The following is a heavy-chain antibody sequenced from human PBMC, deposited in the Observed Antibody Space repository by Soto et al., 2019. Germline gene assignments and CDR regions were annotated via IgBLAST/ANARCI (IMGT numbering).Heavy chain of an antibody. Sequence: GGSLRLSCAASGFTFSNYAMTWVRQAPGKGLEWVSAIRGSGGSTYYADSVKGRFTISRDNSKNTLYLQMNSLRAEDTAVYYCAKDRSRITMVRGADSWFDPWGQGTLVTVSS. CDR2: IRGSGGST. CDR1: GFTFSNYA. J-gene: IGHJ5*02. D-gene: IGHD3-10*01. CDR3: AKDRSRITMVRGADSWFDP. V-gene: IGHV3-23*01.